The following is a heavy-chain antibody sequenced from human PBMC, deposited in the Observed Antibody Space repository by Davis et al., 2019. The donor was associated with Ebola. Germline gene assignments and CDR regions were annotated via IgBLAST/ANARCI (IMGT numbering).Heavy chain of an antibody. D-gene: IGHD5-12*01. V-gene: IGHV3-21*01. CDR2: ISSSSSYI. Sequence: GGSLRLSCAASGFTFSSYWMHWVRQAPGKGLEWVSSISSSSSYIYYADSVKGRFTISRDNAKNSLYLQMNSLRAEDTAVYYCATGGYSGYNLVDYFHYWGRGTLVTVSS. CDR3: ATGGYSGYNLVDYFHY. CDR1: GFTFSSYW. J-gene: IGHJ4*02.